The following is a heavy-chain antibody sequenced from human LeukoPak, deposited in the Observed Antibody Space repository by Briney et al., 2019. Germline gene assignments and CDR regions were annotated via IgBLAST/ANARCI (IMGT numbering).Heavy chain of an antibody. CDR1: GSTFSSYA. J-gene: IGHJ4*02. D-gene: IGHD3-22*01. Sequence: GRSLRLSCAASGSTFSSYAMHWVRQAPGKGLEWVAVISYDGSNKYYADSVKGRFTISRDNSKNTLYLQMNSLRAEDTAVYYCARDFHYYDSSGLTDYWGQGTLVTVSS. CDR2: ISYDGSNK. CDR3: ARDFHYYDSSGLTDY. V-gene: IGHV3-30-3*01.